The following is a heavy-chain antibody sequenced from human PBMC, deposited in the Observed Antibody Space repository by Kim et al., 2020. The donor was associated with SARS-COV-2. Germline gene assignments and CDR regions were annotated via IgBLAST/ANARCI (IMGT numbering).Heavy chain of an antibody. Sequence: VKGRFTISRDNSKTTLYLQMNGLRAEDTAVYYCAKDRETAIVVPAVAFDYWGQGTLVTVSS. V-gene: IGHV3-23*01. CDR3: AKDRETAIVVPAVAFDY. D-gene: IGHD2-2*01. J-gene: IGHJ4*02.